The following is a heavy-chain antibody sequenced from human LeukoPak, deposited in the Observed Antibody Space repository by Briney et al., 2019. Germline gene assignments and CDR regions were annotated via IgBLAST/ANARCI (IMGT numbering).Heavy chain of an antibody. D-gene: IGHD3-22*01. CDR1: GVSISTYY. V-gene: IGHV4-59*01. Sequence: SETLSLTCTVSGVSISTYYWSWIRQPPGKGLEWVGYIYKSGSNNYNPALKSRVTMSVDTSKNQFSLKLSSVTAADTAVYYCARAFFSSAYYPNWFDPWGQGTLVTVSS. J-gene: IGHJ5*02. CDR3: ARAFFSSAYYPNWFDP. CDR2: IYKSGSN.